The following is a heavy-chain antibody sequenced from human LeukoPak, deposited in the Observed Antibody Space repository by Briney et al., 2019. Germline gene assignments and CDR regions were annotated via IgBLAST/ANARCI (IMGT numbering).Heavy chain of an antibody. CDR2: INPNSGGT. V-gene: IGHV1-2*02. D-gene: IGHD3-16*01. Sequence: GASVKVSCKASGYTFTGYYMHWVRQAPGQGLEWMGWINPNSGGTNYAQKFQGRVTMTRDTSISTAYMELSRLRSDDTAVYYCARRMAGEPRPSYYYYYYTDVWGKGTTVTVSS. J-gene: IGHJ6*03. CDR3: ARRMAGEPRPSYYYYYYTDV. CDR1: GYTFTGYY.